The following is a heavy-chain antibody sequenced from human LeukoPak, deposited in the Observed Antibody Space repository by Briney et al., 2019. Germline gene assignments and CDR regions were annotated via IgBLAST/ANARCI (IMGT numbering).Heavy chain of an antibody. Sequence: GGSLRLSCAASGFTFSSYSMNWVRQAPGKGLEWVSSISSSSSYIYYADSVKGLFTISRDNAKNSLYLQMNSLRAEDTAVYYCARGYCSSTSCYVGYDAFDIWGQGTMVTVSS. J-gene: IGHJ3*02. V-gene: IGHV3-21*01. D-gene: IGHD2-2*01. CDR2: ISSSSSYI. CDR1: GFTFSSYS. CDR3: ARGYCSSTSCYVGYDAFDI.